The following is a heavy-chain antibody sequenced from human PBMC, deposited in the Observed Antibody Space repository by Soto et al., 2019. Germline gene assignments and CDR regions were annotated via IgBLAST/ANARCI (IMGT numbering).Heavy chain of an antibody. D-gene: IGHD5-18*01. CDR3: TTIGYSYGRGYYYYYYGMDV. CDR1: GFTFSNAW. Sequence: GGSLRLSCAASGFTFSNAWMSWVRQAPGKGLEWVGRIKSKTDGGTTDYAAPVKGRFTISRDDSKNTLYLQMNSLKTEDTAVYCCTTIGYSYGRGYYYYYYGMDVWGQGTTVTVSS. J-gene: IGHJ6*02. CDR2: IKSKTDGGTT. V-gene: IGHV3-15*01.